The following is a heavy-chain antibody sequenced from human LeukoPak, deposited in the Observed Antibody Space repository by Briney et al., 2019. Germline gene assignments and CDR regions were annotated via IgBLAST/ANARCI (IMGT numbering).Heavy chain of an antibody. D-gene: IGHD3-10*01. CDR3: ARGRGRYYYYYYMDV. CDR2: INHSGST. J-gene: IGHJ6*03. V-gene: IGHV4-34*01. Sequence: SETLSLTCTVSGGSISSYYWSWIRQPPGKGLEWIGEINHSGSTNYNPSLKSRVTISVDTSKKQFSLKLSSVTAADTAVYYCARGRGRYYYYYYMDVWGKGTTVTVSS. CDR1: GGSISSYY.